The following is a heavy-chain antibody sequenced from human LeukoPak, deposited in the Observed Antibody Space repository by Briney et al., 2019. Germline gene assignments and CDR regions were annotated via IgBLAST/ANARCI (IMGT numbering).Heavy chain of an antibody. J-gene: IGHJ4*02. CDR2: NYHSGST. CDR3: ARLFRLLPGYYFDY. D-gene: IGHD6-19*01. CDR1: GYSISSGYY. Sequence: SETLSLTCAVSGYSISSGYYWGWIRQPPGKGLEWIGSNYHSGSTYYNPSLKSRVTISVDTSKNQFSLKLSSVTAADTAVYYCARLFRLLPGYYFDYWGQGTLVTVSS. V-gene: IGHV4-38-2*01.